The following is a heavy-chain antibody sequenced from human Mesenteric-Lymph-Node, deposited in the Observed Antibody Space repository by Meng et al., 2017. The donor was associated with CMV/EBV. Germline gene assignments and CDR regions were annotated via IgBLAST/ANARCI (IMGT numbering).Heavy chain of an antibody. CDR2: LSSAASTS. CDR3: ARRALAGSGRGPKYYFDH. D-gene: IGHD6-19*01. Sequence: FCSYVMLGVRQIPGKGLEWVSVLSSAASTSYYADSVQGRFTISRDNSKNTLYLQMNNLRGEDSAIYYCARRALAGSGRGPKYYFDHWGQGTLVTVSS. J-gene: IGHJ4*02. CDR1: FCSYV. V-gene: IGHV3-23*01.